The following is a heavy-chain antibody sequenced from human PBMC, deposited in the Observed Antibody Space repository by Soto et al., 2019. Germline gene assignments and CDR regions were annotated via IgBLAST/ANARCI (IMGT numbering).Heavy chain of an antibody. J-gene: IGHJ6*03. CDR1: GYTFTGDY. CDR2: INPSGGST. CDR3: ARNGVVVPAAIAVTYYYYYMDV. Sequence: VSLKGSCKASGYTFTGDYMDWVRQAPGQGLEWMGIINPSGGSTSYAQKFQGRVTMTRDTSTSTVYMELSSLRSEDTAVYYCARNGVVVPAAIAVTYYYYYMDVWGKGTTVTVSS. V-gene: IGHV1-46*03. D-gene: IGHD2-2*01.